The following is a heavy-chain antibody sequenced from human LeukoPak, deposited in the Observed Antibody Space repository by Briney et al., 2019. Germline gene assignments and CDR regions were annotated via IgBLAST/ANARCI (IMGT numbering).Heavy chain of an antibody. D-gene: IGHD6-25*01. CDR2: IYSDNT. V-gene: IGHV3-53*01. CDR1: GFTVSSNS. Sequence: GGFLRLSCTVSGFTVSSNSMSWVRQAPGKGLEWVSFIYSDNTHYSDSVKGRFTISRDNSKNTLYLQMNSLRAEDTAVYYCARDFIYSSGVYYFDYWGQGTLVTVSS. J-gene: IGHJ4*02. CDR3: ARDFIYSSGVYYFDY.